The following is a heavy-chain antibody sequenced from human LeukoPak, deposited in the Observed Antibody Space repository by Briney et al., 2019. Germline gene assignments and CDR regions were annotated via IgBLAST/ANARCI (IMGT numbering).Heavy chain of an antibody. CDR3: ARWYYDSSGHDY. Sequence: SETLSLTCAVYGGSFSGYYWSWIRQPPGKGLEWIGEINHSGSTNYNPSLKGRVTISVDTSKNQFSLKLSSVTAADTAVYYCARWYYDSSGHDYWGQGTLVTVSS. V-gene: IGHV4-34*01. J-gene: IGHJ4*02. CDR1: GGSFSGYY. D-gene: IGHD3-22*01. CDR2: INHSGST.